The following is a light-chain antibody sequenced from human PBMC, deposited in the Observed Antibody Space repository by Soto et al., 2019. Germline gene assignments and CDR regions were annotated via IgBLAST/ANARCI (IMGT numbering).Light chain of an antibody. CDR2: KAS. V-gene: IGKV1-5*03. CDR1: QTISSW. CDR3: QQYNRYPLT. Sequence: DMQMTQSPSTLSASVGDRVTITCRASQTISSWLAWYQQRPGKAPKLLIYKASSLESGVPSRFSGSGSGTEFTLTISSLQPDDFGSYYCQQYNRYPLTFGRGTKVDIK. J-gene: IGKJ4*01.